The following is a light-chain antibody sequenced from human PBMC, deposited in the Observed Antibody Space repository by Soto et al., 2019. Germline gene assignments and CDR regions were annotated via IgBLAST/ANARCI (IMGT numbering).Light chain of an antibody. CDR3: QQYNNWPDT. Sequence: EIVMTQAPATLSVAPGERATLSCRASLSVSSNLAWYQQNPGQAPRLLIYGASTRATGIPARFSGSGSGTKFTLTISSLQYEDFAFDYCQQYNNWPDTFGQGTKLEIK. V-gene: IGKV3-15*01. CDR2: GAS. J-gene: IGKJ2*01. CDR1: LSVSSN.